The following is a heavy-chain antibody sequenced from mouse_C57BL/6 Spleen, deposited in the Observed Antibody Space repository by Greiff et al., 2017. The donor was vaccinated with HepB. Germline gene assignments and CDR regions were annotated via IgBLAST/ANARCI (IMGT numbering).Heavy chain of an antibody. CDR3: ARVPIYYYGSNYAMDY. CDR2: INPSNGGT. J-gene: IGHJ4*01. CDR1: GYTFTSYW. Sequence: QVQLQQPGTELVKPGASVKLSCKASGYTFTSYWMRWVKQRPGQGLEWIGNINPSNGGTNYNEKFKSKATLTVDKSSSTAYMQLSSLTSEDAAVYYCARVPIYYYGSNYAMDYWGQGTSVTVAS. D-gene: IGHD1-1*01. V-gene: IGHV1-53*01.